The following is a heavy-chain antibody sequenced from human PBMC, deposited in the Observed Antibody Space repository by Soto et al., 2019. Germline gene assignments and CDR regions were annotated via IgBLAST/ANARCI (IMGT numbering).Heavy chain of an antibody. CDR2: INHSGST. CDR1: GGSFSGYY. CDR3: ARVDYDFWSGYYGY. D-gene: IGHD3-3*01. V-gene: IGHV4-34*01. Sequence: PSETLSLTCAVYGGSFSGYYWSWIRQPPGKGLEWIGEINHSGSTNYNPSLKSRVTISVDTSKNQFSLKLSSVTAADTAVYYCARVDYDFWSGYYGYWGQGTLVTVS. J-gene: IGHJ4*02.